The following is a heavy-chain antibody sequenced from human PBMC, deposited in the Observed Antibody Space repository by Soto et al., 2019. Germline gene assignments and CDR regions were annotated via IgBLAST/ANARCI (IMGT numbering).Heavy chain of an antibody. V-gene: IGHV4-34*01. Sequence: QVQLQQWGAGLLKPSETLSLTCAVYGGSFSGYYWSWIRQPPGKGLEWIGEINHSGSTNYNPSLKSRVTISVDTSKNQCSLKLSSVTAADTAVYYCARGTYSSSWYRRNWFDPWGQGTLVTVSS. CDR2: INHSGST. D-gene: IGHD6-13*01. J-gene: IGHJ5*02. CDR1: GGSFSGYY. CDR3: ARGTYSSSWYRRNWFDP.